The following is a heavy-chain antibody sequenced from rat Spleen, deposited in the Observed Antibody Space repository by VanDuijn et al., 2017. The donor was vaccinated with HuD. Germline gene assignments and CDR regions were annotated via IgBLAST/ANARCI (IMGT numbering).Heavy chain of an antibody. V-gene: IGHV2S12*01. D-gene: IGHD1-5*01. J-gene: IGHJ2*01. CDR2: ISSGGST. CDR1: GFSLTSYH. Sequence: QVQLKESGPGLVQPTPTRSLTCTVPGFSLTSYHVSWVRQPPGKGLWWIAAISSGGSTYYNYALKSRLSTSKDTSKSQVFLKMNSLQTEDTATYYCAREGIGTTTDYWGQGVMVTVSS. CDR3: AREGIGTTTDY.